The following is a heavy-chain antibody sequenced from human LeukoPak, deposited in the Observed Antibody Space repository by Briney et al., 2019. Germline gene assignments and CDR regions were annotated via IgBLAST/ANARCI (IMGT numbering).Heavy chain of an antibody. D-gene: IGHD5-18*01. CDR1: GYTVTSYG. J-gene: IGHJ4*02. Sequence: ASVKVSCKASGYTVTSYGISWVRQAPGQGLEWMGWISAYNGNTNYAQKLQGRVTMTTDTSTSTAYMELRSLRSDDTAVYYCARVGIQLWLGPTFDYWGQGTLVTVSS. CDR2: ISAYNGNT. CDR3: ARVGIQLWLGPTFDY. V-gene: IGHV1-18*04.